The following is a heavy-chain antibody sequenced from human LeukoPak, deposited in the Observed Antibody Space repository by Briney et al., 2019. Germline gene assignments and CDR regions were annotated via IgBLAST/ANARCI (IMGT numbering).Heavy chain of an antibody. CDR3: ARGLRGLTPGGNDY. Sequence: GASVKVSCKASGYTFTGYYMHWVRQAPGQGLEWMGWINPNSGGTDYAQKFQGRVTMTRDTSISTAYMELSRLRSDDTAVYYCARGLRGLTPGGNDYWGQGTLVTVSS. J-gene: IGHJ4*02. CDR1: GYTFTGYY. D-gene: IGHD4-23*01. CDR2: INPNSGGT. V-gene: IGHV1-2*02.